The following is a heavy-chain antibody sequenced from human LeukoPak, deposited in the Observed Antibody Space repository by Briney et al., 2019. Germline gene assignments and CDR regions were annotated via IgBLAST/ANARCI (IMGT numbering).Heavy chain of an antibody. J-gene: IGHJ5*02. V-gene: IGHV1-24*01. CDR3: ATFPYYYDSSGIGVNWFDP. CDR1: GYTLTELS. D-gene: IGHD3-22*01. Sequence: ASVTVSCKVSGYTLTELSMHWVRQAPGKGLEWMGGFDPEDGETIYAQKFQGRVTMTEDTSTDTAYMELSSLRSEDTAVYYCATFPYYYDSSGIGVNWFDPWGQGTLVTVSS. CDR2: FDPEDGET.